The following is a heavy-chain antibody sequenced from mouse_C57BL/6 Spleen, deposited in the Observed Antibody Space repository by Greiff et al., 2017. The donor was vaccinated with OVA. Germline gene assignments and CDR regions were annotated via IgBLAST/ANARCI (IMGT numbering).Heavy chain of an antibody. CDR2: IYPGSGST. J-gene: IGHJ1*03. Sequence: QVQLQQPGAELVKPGASVKMSCKASGYTFTSYWITWVKQRPGQGLEWIGDIYPGSGSTNYNEKFKSKATLTVDTSSSTAYMQLSSLTSEDSAVYYCARWGSYGSSYYWYFDVWGTGTTVTVSS. CDR3: ARWGSYGSSYYWYFDV. CDR1: GYTFTSYW. D-gene: IGHD1-1*01. V-gene: IGHV1-55*01.